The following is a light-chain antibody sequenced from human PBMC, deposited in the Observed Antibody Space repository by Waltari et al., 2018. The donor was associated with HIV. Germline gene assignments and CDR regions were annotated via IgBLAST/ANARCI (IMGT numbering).Light chain of an antibody. CDR2: RVT. CDR1: ASHFGPYNF. J-gene: IGLJ2*01. Sequence: QSALTQPASVSGSPGQSVTLSLTVTASHFGPYNFVSWYQHHPANVPKVIIYRVTSRPSGVPPRFSGSKSGNTASLTISGLRAEDEALYYCSTHTGNDTLAFGGGTKLTVL. CDR3: STHTGNDTLA. V-gene: IGLV2-14*01.